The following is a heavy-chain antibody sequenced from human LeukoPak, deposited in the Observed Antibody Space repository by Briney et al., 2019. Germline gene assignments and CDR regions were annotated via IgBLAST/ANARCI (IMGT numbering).Heavy chain of an antibody. Sequence: ASVKVSCKASGYNFIAYYIHWVRQAPGQGLEWMGRIKPNSGDTKYAQKFQGRVTMTRDTSITTAYMELSNLRSSDTAEYYCARFEMTTAPFDYWGQGTLVTVSS. J-gene: IGHJ4*02. D-gene: IGHD5-24*01. CDR2: IKPNSGDT. CDR3: ARFEMTTAPFDY. V-gene: IGHV1-2*06. CDR1: GYNFIAYY.